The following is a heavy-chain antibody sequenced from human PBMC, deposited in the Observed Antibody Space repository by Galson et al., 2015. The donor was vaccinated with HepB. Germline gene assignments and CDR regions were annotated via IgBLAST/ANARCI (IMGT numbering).Heavy chain of an antibody. CDR3: ARGGRYSGNYHRPFDY. D-gene: IGHD1-26*01. V-gene: IGHV1-69*13. CDR1: GGTFSSYA. CDR2: IIPIFGTA. Sequence: SVKVSCKASGGTFSSYAISWVRQAPGQGLEWMGGIIPIFGTANYAQKFQGRVTITADESTSTAYMELSSLRSEDTAVYYCARGGRYSGNYHRPFDYWGQGTLVTVSS. J-gene: IGHJ4*02.